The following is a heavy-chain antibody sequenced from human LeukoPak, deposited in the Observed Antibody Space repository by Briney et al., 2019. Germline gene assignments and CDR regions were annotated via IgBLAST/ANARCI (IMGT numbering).Heavy chain of an antibody. CDR3: ARVRYNWNYYYYYMDV. J-gene: IGHJ6*03. CDR1: GGTFSSYA. V-gene: IGHV1-18*01. CDR2: ISAYNGNT. D-gene: IGHD1-20*01. Sequence: ASVKVSCKASGGTFSSYAISWVRQAPGQGLEWMGWISAYNGNTNYAQKLQGRVTMTTDTSTSTAYMELRSLRSDDTAVYYCARVRYNWNYYYYYMDVWGKGTTVTVSS.